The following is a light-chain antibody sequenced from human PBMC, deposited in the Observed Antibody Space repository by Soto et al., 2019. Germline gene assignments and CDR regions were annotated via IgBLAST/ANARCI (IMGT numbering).Light chain of an antibody. CDR2: KAS. V-gene: IGKV1-5*03. CDR1: QSIDSW. J-gene: IGKJ1*01. CDR3: QQYSTYTPRT. Sequence: DIQMTQSPSTMSASVGDRVTITCRASQSIDSWLAWYQQKPGKAPKFLMYKASNLESGVPSRFSGSGSGTEFTLTISSLQPDDFATYYCQQYSTYTPRTFGQGTKVDIK.